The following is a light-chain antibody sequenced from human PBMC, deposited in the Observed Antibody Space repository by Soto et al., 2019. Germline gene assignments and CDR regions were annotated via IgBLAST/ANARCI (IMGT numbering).Light chain of an antibody. CDR1: SSDVDAYKY. Sequence: QSALTQPASVSGSPGQSITLSCTGTSSDVDAYKYVSWYQQHPGKVPKLIIYDVSNRPSGVSNRFSGSKSGNTASLTISGLPAEDEADYYCSSSSSTSLGVLFGGGTKVTVL. CDR3: SSSSSTSLGVL. J-gene: IGLJ2*01. V-gene: IGLV2-14*03. CDR2: DVS.